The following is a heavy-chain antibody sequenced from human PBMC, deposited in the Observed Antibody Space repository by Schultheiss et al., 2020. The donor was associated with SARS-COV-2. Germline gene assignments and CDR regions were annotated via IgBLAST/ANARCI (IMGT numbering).Heavy chain of an antibody. CDR2: IYSGGST. Sequence: GGSLRLSCAASGFTFSSYAMSWVRQAPGKGLEWVSVIYSGGSTYYADSVKGRFTISRDDSKNTLYLQMNSLKTEDTAVYYCTCPVGATTGYWGQGTLVTVSS. D-gene: IGHD1-26*01. J-gene: IGHJ4*02. CDR3: TCPVGATTGY. V-gene: IGHV3-53*01. CDR1: GFTFSSYA.